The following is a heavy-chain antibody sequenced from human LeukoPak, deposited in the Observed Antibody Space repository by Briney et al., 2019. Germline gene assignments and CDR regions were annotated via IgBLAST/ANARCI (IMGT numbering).Heavy chain of an antibody. J-gene: IGHJ3*02. Sequence: GSLRLSCAASGFTFSSYSMNWVRQAPGKGLEWVSYINIISSEIYYGDSVKGRFTISTDNAKNSVYLQMNSLRDEDTAVYYCARDRAYAFDNWGQGTMVTVSS. CDR3: ARDRAYAFDN. CDR1: GFTFSSYS. D-gene: IGHD3-10*01. V-gene: IGHV3-48*02. CDR2: INIISSEI.